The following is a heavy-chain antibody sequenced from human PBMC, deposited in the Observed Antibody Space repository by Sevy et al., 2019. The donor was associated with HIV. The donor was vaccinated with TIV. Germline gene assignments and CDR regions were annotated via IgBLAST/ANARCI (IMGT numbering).Heavy chain of an antibody. D-gene: IGHD3-10*01. V-gene: IGHV1-2*02. Sequence: ASVKVSCKASGYTFTGYYMHWVRQAPGQGLEWMGWIDPYSGGTNYAQKFQGRVTMSTDTSISTAYMELSRLRSDDTALYYCSRSVYGSRTYLNDYWGQGTLVTVSS. CDR2: IDPYSGGT. J-gene: IGHJ4*02. CDR1: GYTFTGYY. CDR3: SRSVYGSRTYLNDY.